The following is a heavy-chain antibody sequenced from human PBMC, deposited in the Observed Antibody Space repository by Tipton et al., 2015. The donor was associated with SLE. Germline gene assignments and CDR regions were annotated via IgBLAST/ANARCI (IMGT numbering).Heavy chain of an antibody. D-gene: IGHD6-19*01. J-gene: IGHJ4*02. V-gene: IGHV4-34*01. Sequence: TLSLTCAVYTGSLSTYSWSLIRQPPGQGLEWIGEINLGGSTNYNPSLQTRLTMSVDASKNQFSLKLSSVTAADTAVYYCARHAGRQWPLDYWGQGTLVTVSS. CDR2: INLGGST. CDR3: ARHAGRQWPLDY. CDR1: TGSLSTYS.